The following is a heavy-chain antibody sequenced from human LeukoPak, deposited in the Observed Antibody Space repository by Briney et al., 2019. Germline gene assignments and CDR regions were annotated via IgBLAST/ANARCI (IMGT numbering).Heavy chain of an antibody. J-gene: IGHJ4*02. CDR3: ARHEEEDGYNAKTFGY. CDR1: GGSISSSSNY. V-gene: IGHV4-39*01. D-gene: IGHD5-24*01. Sequence: SETLSLTCTVSGGSISSSSNYWGWVRQPPGKGLECIGSIHYSGTTYYNPSLKSRVTISVDPSKNQLSLRLSSVTAADTAVYYCARHEEEDGYNAKTFGYWGQGTLVTVSS. CDR2: IHYSGTT.